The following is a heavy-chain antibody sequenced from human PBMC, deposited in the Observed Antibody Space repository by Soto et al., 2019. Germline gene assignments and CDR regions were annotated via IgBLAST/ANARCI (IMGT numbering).Heavy chain of an antibody. Sequence: QVQLQQWGAGLVKPSETLSLSCAVYGQSFSDHSWAWIRQPPGKGLEWIGEINESGSTYYNPSLKSRVTTSTDTSKNQFSLKLSSVSAADTAAYFCARGSGIVALPGELEDVKYDYWGQGTLVNVSS. D-gene: IGHD1-1*01. V-gene: IGHV4-34*01. CDR1: GQSFSDHS. CDR2: INESGST. CDR3: ARGSGIVALPGELEDVKYDY. J-gene: IGHJ4*02.